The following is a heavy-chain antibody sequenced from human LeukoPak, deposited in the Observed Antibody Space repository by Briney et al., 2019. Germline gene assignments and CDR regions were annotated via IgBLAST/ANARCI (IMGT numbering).Heavy chain of an antibody. J-gene: IGHJ6*03. V-gene: IGHV1-69*13. CDR1: GGTFSSYA. CDR2: IIPIFGTA. CDR3: ARGQYHSYYMDV. D-gene: IGHD2-2*01. Sequence: ASAKVSCKASGGTFSSYAISWVRQAPGQGLEWMGGIIPIFGTANYAQKFQGRVTITADESTSTAYMELSSLRSEDTAVYYCARGQYHSYYMDVWGKGTTVTVSS.